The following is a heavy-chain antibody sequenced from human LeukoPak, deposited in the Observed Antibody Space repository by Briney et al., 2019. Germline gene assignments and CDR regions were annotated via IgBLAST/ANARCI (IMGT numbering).Heavy chain of an antibody. D-gene: IGHD2-15*01. CDR1: GYTFTSYG. CDR2: ISAYNGNT. CDR3: ARDSGTPDFDY. Sequence: GASVKVSCKASGYTFTSYGISWVRQAPGQGLEWMGWISAYNGNTNYAQKLQGRVTMTTDTSTGTAYVELRSLRSDDTAVYYCARDSGTPDFDYWGQGTLVTVSS. J-gene: IGHJ4*02. V-gene: IGHV1-18*01.